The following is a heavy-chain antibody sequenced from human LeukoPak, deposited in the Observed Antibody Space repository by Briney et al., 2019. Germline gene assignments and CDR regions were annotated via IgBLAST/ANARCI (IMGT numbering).Heavy chain of an antibody. V-gene: IGHV1-2*02. CDR2: INPNSGDT. Sequence: ASVKVSCKASGYTFTGYYMHWVRQAPGQGLEWMGWINPNSGDTNYAQKFQGRVTLTRDTSISTAYMELSRLRSDDTAVYYCARGGYTMVRGDYYGMDVWGQGTTVTVSS. D-gene: IGHD3-10*01. J-gene: IGHJ6*02. CDR1: GYTFTGYY. CDR3: ARGGYTMVRGDYYGMDV.